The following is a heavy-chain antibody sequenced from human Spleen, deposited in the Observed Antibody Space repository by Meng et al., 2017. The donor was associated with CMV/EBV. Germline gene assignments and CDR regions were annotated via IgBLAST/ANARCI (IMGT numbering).Heavy chain of an antibody. J-gene: IGHJ4*02. CDR1: GGTFSSYA. D-gene: IGHD3-22*01. Sequence: ASGGTFSSYAISWVRQAPGQGLEWMGGIIPIFGTANYAQKFQGRVTITTDESTSTAYMELSSLRSEDTAVYYCASPKTEDSSGYYYSWGQGTLVTVSS. CDR3: ASPKTEDSSGYYYS. V-gene: IGHV1-69*05. CDR2: IIPIFGTA.